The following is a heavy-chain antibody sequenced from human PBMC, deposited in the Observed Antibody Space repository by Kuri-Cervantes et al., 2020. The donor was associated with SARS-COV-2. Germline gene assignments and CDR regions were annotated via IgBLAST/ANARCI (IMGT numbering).Heavy chain of an antibody. D-gene: IGHD2-2*01. CDR1: GFTFSFDD. J-gene: IGHJ3*02. CDR2: IGPVGDT. Sequence: LSLTCAASGFTFSFDDMHWVRQATGKGLEWVSAIGPVGDTYYAGSVKGRFTISRENAKNSLNLQMNSLRAEDTAVYYCVRVGTAESWGAFDIWGQGTMGTVSS. CDR3: VRVGTAESWGAFDI. V-gene: IGHV3-13*01.